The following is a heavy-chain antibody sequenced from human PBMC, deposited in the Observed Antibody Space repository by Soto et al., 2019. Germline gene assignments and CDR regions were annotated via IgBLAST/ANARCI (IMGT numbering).Heavy chain of an antibody. V-gene: IGHV1-18*01. J-gene: IGHJ6*03. CDR1: GYTFTSYG. Sequence: ASVKVSCKASGYTFTSYGISWVRQAPGQGLEWMGWISAYNGNTNYAQKLQGRVTMTTDTSTSTAYMELRSLRSDDTVVYYYAGLYISAAITWYYYYCMDVWGKGTTVTVSS. CDR2: ISAYNGNT. CDR3: AGLYISAAITWYYYYCMDV. D-gene: IGHD2-2*02.